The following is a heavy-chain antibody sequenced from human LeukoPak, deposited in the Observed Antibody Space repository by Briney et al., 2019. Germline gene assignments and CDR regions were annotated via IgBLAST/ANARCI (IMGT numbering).Heavy chain of an antibody. V-gene: IGHV4-31*11. Sequence: SETLSLTCAVSGDSISSGAFYWSWIRQHPGKGLEWIGYIYYSGSTYYNPSLKGRVTISVDTSKNQFSLNLSSVTVADTAVYYCAREGSGPDYWGQGTLVTVSS. J-gene: IGHJ4*02. D-gene: IGHD2-15*01. CDR3: AREGSGPDY. CDR1: GDSISSGAFY. CDR2: IYYSGST.